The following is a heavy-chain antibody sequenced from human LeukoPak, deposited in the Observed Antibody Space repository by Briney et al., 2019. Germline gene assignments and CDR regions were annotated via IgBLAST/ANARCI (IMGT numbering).Heavy chain of an antibody. D-gene: IGHD3-3*01. CDR3: ARVYEWLLSDWFDP. CDR1: GGSFSGYY. V-gene: IGHV4-34*01. CDR2: INHSGST. Sequence: PSETLSLTCAVYGGSFSGYYWSWLRQPPGKGLEWIGEINHSGSTYYNPSLKSRVTISVDTSKNQFSLKLSSVTAADTAVYYCARVYEWLLSDWFDPWGQGTLVTVSS. J-gene: IGHJ5*02.